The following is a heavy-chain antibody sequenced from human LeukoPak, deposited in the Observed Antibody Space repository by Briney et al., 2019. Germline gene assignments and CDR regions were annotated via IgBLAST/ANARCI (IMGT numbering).Heavy chain of an antibody. J-gene: IGHJ5*02. V-gene: IGHV1-18*01. CDR2: ISAYSGNT. Sequence: ASVKVSCKASGYTFTTYGINWVRLAPGQGLEWMGWISAYSGNTNYAQKFQGRVTMTTDTSTSTAYMELRSLRSDDTAVYYCARDLLAPRPGWFAPWGQGTLVTVSS. CDR1: GYTFTTYG. CDR3: ARDLLAPRPGWFAP. D-gene: IGHD6-6*01.